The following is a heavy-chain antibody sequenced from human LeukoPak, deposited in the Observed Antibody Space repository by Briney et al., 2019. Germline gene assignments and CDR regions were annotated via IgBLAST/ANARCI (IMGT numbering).Heavy chain of an antibody. V-gene: IGHV3-15*01. CDR3: TSHAAFDP. Sequence: GGSLRLSCAASGFTFNNAWMNWVRQAPGKGLEWVGRIKSKNVGGTTDYAAPVKGRFTISRDDSKNTVYLQMNSLRIEDTAVYYCTSHAAFDPWGQGTLVTVSS. CDR2: IKSKNVGGTT. J-gene: IGHJ5*02. CDR1: GFTFNNAW.